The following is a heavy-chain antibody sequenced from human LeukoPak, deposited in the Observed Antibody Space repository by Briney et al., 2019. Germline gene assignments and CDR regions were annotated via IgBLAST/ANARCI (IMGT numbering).Heavy chain of an antibody. CDR1: GFTFGTFG. V-gene: IGHV3-30*18. D-gene: IGHD3-22*01. CDR3: AKSEVYYFGTSGGFDY. CDR2: ISYDGSSE. Sequence: PGRSLRLSCAASGFTFGTFGMHWVRQAPGKRLEWVAFISYDGSSEYDADSVKGRFTISRDNSENTVYLQMNSLRAEDTAVYYCAKSEVYYFGTSGGFDYWGQGTLVTVAS. J-gene: IGHJ4*02.